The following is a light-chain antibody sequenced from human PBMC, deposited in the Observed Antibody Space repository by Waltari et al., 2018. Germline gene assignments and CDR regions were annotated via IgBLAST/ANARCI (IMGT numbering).Light chain of an antibody. CDR2: DVS. CDR1: QSVSSY. CDR3: QQRSNWPPRVT. J-gene: IGKJ3*01. V-gene: IGKV3-11*01. Sequence: EIVLTQSPATLSLSPGERATLSCRASQSVSSYLAWYQQKPGQAPRLLIYDVSKRATDIPARFSGSGSGTDFILTISSLEPEDFAVYYCQQRSNWPPRVTFGPGTKVDIK.